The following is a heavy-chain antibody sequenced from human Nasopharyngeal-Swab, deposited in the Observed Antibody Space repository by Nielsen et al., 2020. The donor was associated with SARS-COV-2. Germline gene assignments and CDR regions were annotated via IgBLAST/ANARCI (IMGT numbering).Heavy chain of an antibody. Sequence: ASVKVSCKVSGYTLTELSMHWVRQAPGKGLEWMGGFDPEDGETIYAQKFQGRVTMTEDTSTDTAYMELSSLRSEDTAVYYCATFRAYCGGDCFRFDYWGQGTLVPVSS. CDR2: FDPEDGET. D-gene: IGHD2-21*02. CDR1: GYTLTELS. CDR3: ATFRAYCGGDCFRFDY. J-gene: IGHJ4*02. V-gene: IGHV1-24*01.